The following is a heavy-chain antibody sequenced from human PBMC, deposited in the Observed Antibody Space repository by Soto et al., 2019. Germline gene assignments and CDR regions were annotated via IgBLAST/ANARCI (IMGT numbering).Heavy chain of an antibody. CDR2: ISAYNGNT. CDR1: GYTFTSYG. V-gene: IGHV1-18*01. CDR3: ARDGGDGAPNWFDP. D-gene: IGHD3-16*01. Sequence: QVQLVQSGAEVKKPGASVKVSCKASGYTFTSYGISWVRQAPGQGLEGMGWISAYNGNTNYAQKLQGRVTMTTDTATGTAEMEGRSLRSDDTAVYNWARDGGDGAPNWFDPWGQGTLVTVSA. J-gene: IGHJ5*02.